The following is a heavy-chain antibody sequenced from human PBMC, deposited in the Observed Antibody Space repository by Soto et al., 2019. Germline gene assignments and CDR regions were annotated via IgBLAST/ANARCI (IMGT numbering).Heavy chain of an antibody. J-gene: IGHJ6*02. V-gene: IGHV4-34*01. Sequence: SEPLSLTCAGSGWNFSGYYWSWMRQPPGQGLEWIGEINHSGSTNYNPSLKSRVTISVDTSKNQFSLKLSSVTAADTAVYYCAREYGSGSYYGMDVWGQGTTVS. CDR2: INHSGST. D-gene: IGHD3-10*01. CDR1: GWNFSGYY. CDR3: AREYGSGSYYGMDV.